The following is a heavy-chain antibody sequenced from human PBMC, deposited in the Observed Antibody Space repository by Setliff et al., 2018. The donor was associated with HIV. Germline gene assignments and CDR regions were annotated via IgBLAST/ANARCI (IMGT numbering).Heavy chain of an antibody. CDR1: GFTFSSYG. CDR3: AILASTVNFDY. J-gene: IGHJ4*02. CDR2: ISYDGSNK. Sequence: PGESLKISCAASGFTFSSYGMHWVRQAPGKGLEWVAVISYDGSNKYYADSVKGRFTISRDNSKNTLYLQMNSLRAEDTAVYYCAILASTVNFDYWGQGTLVTVSS. V-gene: IGHV3-30*03. D-gene: IGHD4-17*01.